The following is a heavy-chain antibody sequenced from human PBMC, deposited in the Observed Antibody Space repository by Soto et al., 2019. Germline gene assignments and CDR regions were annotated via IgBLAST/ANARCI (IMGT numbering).Heavy chain of an antibody. CDR1: GDSISSGGYY. V-gene: IGHV4-31*03. Sequence: QVQLQESGPGLVKPSQTLSLTCTVSGDSISSGGYYWSWIRQHPGTGLEWIGYIYDSGSTYYNPSLKSRVTISLDTSKNQFSLKLSSVTAADTAVYYCARDRYSYFDCWGQGTLVTVSS. CDR2: IYDSGST. D-gene: IGHD5-18*01. J-gene: IGHJ4*02. CDR3: ARDRYSYFDC.